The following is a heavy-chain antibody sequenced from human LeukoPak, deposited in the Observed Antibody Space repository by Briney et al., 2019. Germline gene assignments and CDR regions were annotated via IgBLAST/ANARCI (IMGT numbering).Heavy chain of an antibody. CDR2: IKQDGSEK. V-gene: IGHV3-7*05. Sequence: GGSLRLSCAASGFTFSSYWMNWVRQAPGKGLEWVANIKQDGSEKYYVDSVKGRFTISRDNSKNSLFLQMNSLRTEDTALYYCAKDILSEQWHDAFDIWGQGTMVTVSS. D-gene: IGHD6-19*01. CDR3: AKDILSEQWHDAFDI. CDR1: GFTFSSYW. J-gene: IGHJ3*02.